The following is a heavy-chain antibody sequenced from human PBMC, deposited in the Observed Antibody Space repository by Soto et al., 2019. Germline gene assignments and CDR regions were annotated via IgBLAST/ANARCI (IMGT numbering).Heavy chain of an antibody. CDR2: ITGGGDNT. D-gene: IGHD3-16*01. CDR1: GFTFTYYA. J-gene: IGHJ4*02. CDR3: TQDGGSSDGLNAN. Sequence: EVQLLESGGDLVQPGGSLRLSCAASGFTFTYYAMSWIRQAPGKGLEWVSAITGGGDNTYYSDSVKGRFTIARDNSKNALYLQTNSLRAEDTALYYCTQDGGSSDGLNANWGQGTLVTVSS. V-gene: IGHV3-23*01.